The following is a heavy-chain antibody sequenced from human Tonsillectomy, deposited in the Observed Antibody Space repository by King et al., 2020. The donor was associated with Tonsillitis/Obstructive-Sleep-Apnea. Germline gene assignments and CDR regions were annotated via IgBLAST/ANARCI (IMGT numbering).Heavy chain of an antibody. D-gene: IGHD4-11*01. CDR3: ARGMTPLTTGLFDY. V-gene: IGHV4-34*01. CDR1: GGSFSGYY. J-gene: IGHJ4*02. CDR2: INHSGST. Sequence: VQLQQWGAGLLKPSETLSLTCAVYGGSFSGYYWSWIRQPPGKGLEWIGEINHSGSTNYNPSLKSRVTISVDTSKNHFSLKLTSVTAADTAVYHCARGMTPLTTGLFDYWGQGTLVTVSS.